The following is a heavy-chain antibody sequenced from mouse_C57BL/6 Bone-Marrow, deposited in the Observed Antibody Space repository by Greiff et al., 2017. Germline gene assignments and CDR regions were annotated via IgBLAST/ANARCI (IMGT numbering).Heavy chain of an antibody. J-gene: IGHJ2*01. Sequence: VQLQQPGAELVKPGASVKLSCKASGYTFTSYWMHWVKQRPGQGLEWIGMIHPNSGSTNYNEKFKSKATLTVDKSSTTTYMQLRRLTSKDSAVYYDARQLRLRTYYFDYWGQGTTLTVSS. CDR3: ARQLRLRTYYFDY. CDR1: GYTFTSYW. CDR2: IHPNSGST. V-gene: IGHV1-64*01. D-gene: IGHD3-2*02.